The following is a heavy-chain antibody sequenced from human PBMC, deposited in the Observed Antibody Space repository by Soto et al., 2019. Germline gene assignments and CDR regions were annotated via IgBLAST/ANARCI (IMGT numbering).Heavy chain of an antibody. CDR2: INHSGST. V-gene: IGHV4-34*01. D-gene: IGHD2-2*01. CDR3: ARGLPYCSSTSCNRDYYYYYGMDV. J-gene: IGHJ6*02. Sequence: PSETLSLTCAVYGGSFSGYYWSWIRQPPGKGLEWIGEINHSGSTNYNPSLKSRVTISVDTSKNQFSLKLSSVTAADTAVYYCARGLPYCSSTSCNRDYYYYYGMDVWGQGTTVTVSS. CDR1: GGSFSGYY.